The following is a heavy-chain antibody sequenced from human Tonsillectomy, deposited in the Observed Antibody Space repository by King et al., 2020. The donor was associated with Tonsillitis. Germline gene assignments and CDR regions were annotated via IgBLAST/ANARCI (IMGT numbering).Heavy chain of an antibody. CDR1: GFTFSSYA. V-gene: IGHV3-23*04. CDR2: ISGSGSST. J-gene: IGHJ4*02. Sequence: VQLVQSGGGLVQPGGSLRLSCAASGFTFSSYAMSWVRQAPGKGLEWVSAISGSGSSTHYADSVKGRFTISIDNSKNTLYLLMKSLRAEDTAVYYGAKVRRSIVGATNLDYWGQGTLVTVSS. D-gene: IGHD1-26*01. CDR3: AKVRRSIVGATNLDY.